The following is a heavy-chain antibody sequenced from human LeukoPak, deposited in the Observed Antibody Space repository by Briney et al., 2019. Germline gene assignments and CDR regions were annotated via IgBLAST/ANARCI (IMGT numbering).Heavy chain of an antibody. Sequence: ASVTVSCKASGYTFTSYDTNWLRQATGPRREGMGWMNPNSGNTGYEQEFQGRVTMTRNTSISTAYMELSSLTSEDTAVYYCARGEHYYDSSGTEPFDYWGQGTLVTVSS. CDR1: GYTFTSYD. CDR3: ARGEHYYDSSGTEPFDY. V-gene: IGHV1-8*01. J-gene: IGHJ4*02. CDR2: MNPNSGNT. D-gene: IGHD3-22*01.